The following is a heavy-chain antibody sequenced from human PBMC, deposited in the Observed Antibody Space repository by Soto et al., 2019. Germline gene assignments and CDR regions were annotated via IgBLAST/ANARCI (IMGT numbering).Heavy chain of an antibody. Sequence: SVKVSCKASGGTFSSYAISWVRQAPGQGLEWMGGIIPIFGTANYAQKFQGRVTITADESTSTAYMELSSLRSEDTAVYYCARARDCSGGSCYSNWFDPWGQGTLVTVSS. CDR3: ARARDCSGGSCYSNWFDP. J-gene: IGHJ5*02. CDR1: GGTFSSYA. D-gene: IGHD2-15*01. CDR2: IIPIFGTA. V-gene: IGHV1-69*13.